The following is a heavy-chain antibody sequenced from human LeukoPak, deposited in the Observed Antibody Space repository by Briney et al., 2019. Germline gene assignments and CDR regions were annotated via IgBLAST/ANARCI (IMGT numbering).Heavy chain of an antibody. CDR1: VGSINSGNW. J-gene: IGHJ6*02. CDR2: IYHNGTP. Sequence: ASETLSLTCAVSVGSINSGNWWSWVRQSPGKGLEWIGEIYHNGTPNYNPSLKSRVTISADTFKNHFSLKMTSVTAADTAVYYCATAPILRGEGGEHYKYGMDVWGQGTTVIVPS. D-gene: IGHD2-2*02. CDR3: ATAPILRGEGGEHYKYGMDV. V-gene: IGHV4-4*02.